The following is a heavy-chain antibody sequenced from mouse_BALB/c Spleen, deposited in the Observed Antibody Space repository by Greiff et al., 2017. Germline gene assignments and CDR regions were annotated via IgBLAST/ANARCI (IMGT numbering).Heavy chain of an antibody. Sequence: QVQLVESGAELVKPGASVKLSCKASGYTFTSYYMYWVKQRPGQGLEWIGEINPSNGGTNFNEKFKSKATLTVDKSSSTAYMQLSSLTSEDSAVYYCTSSLLYYAMDYWGQGTSVTVSS. CDR3: TSSLLYYAMDY. CDR2: INPSNGGT. J-gene: IGHJ4*01. CDR1: GYTFTSYY. D-gene: IGHD1-2*01. V-gene: IGHV1S81*02.